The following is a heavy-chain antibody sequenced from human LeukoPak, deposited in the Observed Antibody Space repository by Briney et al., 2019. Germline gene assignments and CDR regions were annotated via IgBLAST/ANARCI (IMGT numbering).Heavy chain of an antibody. Sequence: SETLSLTCVVYGGSFSAYYWSWIRQPPGKGLEWIGEINNSGGTNYNPSLKSRVTISVDTSKNQFSLKLSSVTAADTAVYYCAREPQHIVVVTAIKVTDWFDPWGQGTLVTVSS. CDR2: INNSGGT. CDR1: GGSFSAYY. V-gene: IGHV4-34*01. CDR3: AREPQHIVVVTAIKVTDWFDP. J-gene: IGHJ5*02. D-gene: IGHD2-21*02.